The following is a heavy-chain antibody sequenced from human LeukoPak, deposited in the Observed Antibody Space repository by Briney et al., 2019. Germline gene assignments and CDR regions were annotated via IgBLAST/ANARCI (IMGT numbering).Heavy chain of an antibody. J-gene: IGHJ3*01. D-gene: IGHD5-24*01. CDR1: GFPLSNSA. CDR2: FSATDGNA. Sequence: PGGSLRLSCAASGFPLSNSAMTWVRQAPGKGLEWVSGFSATDGNADYADSVRGRFTISRDNSKNTLHLQMNSLRPEDTALYYCAKGGRGGYNIAFDVWGQGTMVTVSS. V-gene: IGHV3-23*01. CDR3: AKGGRGGYNIAFDV.